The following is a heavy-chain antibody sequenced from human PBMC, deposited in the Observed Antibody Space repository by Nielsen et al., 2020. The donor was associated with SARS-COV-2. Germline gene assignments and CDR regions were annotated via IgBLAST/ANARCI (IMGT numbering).Heavy chain of an antibody. Sequence: WVRQAPGQGLEWMGTVNPSGGSTSYAQKFRGGLTVTRDTSTSTVYMELTTLRSEDTAVYYCARERGGDYHYYYYGMDVWGQGTTVTVSS. CDR3: ARERGGDYHYYYYGMDV. D-gene: IGHD4-17*01. CDR2: VNPSGGST. V-gene: IGHV1-46*01. J-gene: IGHJ6*02.